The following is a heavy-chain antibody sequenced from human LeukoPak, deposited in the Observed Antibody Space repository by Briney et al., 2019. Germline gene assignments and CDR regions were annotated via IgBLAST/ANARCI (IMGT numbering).Heavy chain of an antibody. CDR3: ARKYYDILTGYLDY. CDR2: IKQDGSEK. CDR1: GFTFSSYW. D-gene: IGHD3-9*01. J-gene: IGHJ4*02. Sequence: PGGSLRLSCAASGFTFSSYWMSWVRQAPGKGLEWVANIKQDGSEKYYVDSVKGRLTISRDNAKNSLYLQMNSLRAEDTAVYYCARKYYDILTGYLDYWGQGTLVTVSS. V-gene: IGHV3-7*04.